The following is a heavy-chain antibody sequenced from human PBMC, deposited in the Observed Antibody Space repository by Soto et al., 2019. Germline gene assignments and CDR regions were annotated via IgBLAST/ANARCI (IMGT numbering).Heavy chain of an antibody. D-gene: IGHD5-12*01. CDR1: GFTFSSYS. J-gene: IGHJ4*02. CDR3: AREGSDSGYDSLDY. Sequence: GGSLRLSCAASGFTFSSYSMNWVRQAPGKGLEWVSSISSSSSYIYYADSVKGRFTISRDNAKNSLYLQMNSLRAEDTAVYYCAREGSDSGYDSLDYWGQGTLVTVPQ. CDR2: ISSSSSYI. V-gene: IGHV3-21*01.